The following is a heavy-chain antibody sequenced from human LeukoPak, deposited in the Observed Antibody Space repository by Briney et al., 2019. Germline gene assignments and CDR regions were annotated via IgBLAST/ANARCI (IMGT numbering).Heavy chain of an antibody. V-gene: IGHV1-2*02. D-gene: IGHD3-10*01. CDR1: GYTFSAFY. Sequence: ASVKVSCKTSGYTFSAFYMHWVRQAPGQGPEWMGWINPDSGGSEYGQKFQGRVTFTSDTSSTTIYMEVRSLKSDDTAVYYCARDSGGVEFDYWGQGTLVTVSS. J-gene: IGHJ4*02. CDR2: INPDSGGS. CDR3: ARDSGGVEFDY.